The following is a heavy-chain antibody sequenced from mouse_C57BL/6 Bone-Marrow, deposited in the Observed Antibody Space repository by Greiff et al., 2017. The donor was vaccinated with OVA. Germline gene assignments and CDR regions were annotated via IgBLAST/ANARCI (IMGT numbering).Heavy chain of an antibody. CDR1: GFNIKDDY. D-gene: IGHD1-1*01. CDR2: IDPENGDT. CDR3: TKDYYGSSPYYAMDY. Sequence: EVQLQQSGAELVRPGASVKLSCTASGFNIKDDYMHWVKQRPEQGLEWIGWIDPENGDTEYASKFQGKATITADTSSNTAYLQLSSLTSEDTSVYYCTKDYYGSSPYYAMDYWGQGTSVTVSS. J-gene: IGHJ4*01. V-gene: IGHV14-4*01.